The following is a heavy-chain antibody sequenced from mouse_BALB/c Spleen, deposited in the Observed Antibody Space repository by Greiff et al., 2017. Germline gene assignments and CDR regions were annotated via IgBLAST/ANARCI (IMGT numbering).Heavy chain of an antibody. CDR3: ARFLGSRKAWFAY. CDR1: GYTFTSYW. CDR2: INPSTGYT. J-gene: IGHJ3*01. D-gene: IGHD1-1*01. V-gene: IGHV1-7*01. Sequence: QVQLQQSGAELAKPGASVKMSCKASGYTFTSYWMHWVKQRPGQGLEWIGYINPSTGYTEYNQKFKDKATLTADKSSSTAYMQLSSLTSEDSAVYYCARFLGSRKAWFAYWGQGTLVTVSA.